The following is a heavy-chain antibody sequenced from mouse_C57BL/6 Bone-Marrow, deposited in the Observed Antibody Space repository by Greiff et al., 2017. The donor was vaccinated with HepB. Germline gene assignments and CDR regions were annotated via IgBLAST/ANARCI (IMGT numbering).Heavy chain of an antibody. CDR2: IYPRSGNT. CDR3: ANYGHGAWFAY. V-gene: IGHV1-81*01. CDR1: GYTFTSYG. D-gene: IGHD2-2*01. Sequence: QVQLKESGAELARPGASVKLSCKASGYTFTSYGISWVKQRTGQGLEWIGEIYPRSGNTYYNEKFKGKATLTADKSSSTAYMQLSSLTSEDSAVYYCANYGHGAWFAYWGQGTLVTVSA. J-gene: IGHJ3*01.